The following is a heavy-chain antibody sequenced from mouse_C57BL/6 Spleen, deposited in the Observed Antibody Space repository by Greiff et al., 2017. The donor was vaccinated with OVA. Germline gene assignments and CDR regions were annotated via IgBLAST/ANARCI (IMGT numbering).Heavy chain of an antibody. Sequence: QVQLQQPGAELVRPGSSVKLSCKASGYTFTSYWMHWVKQRPIQGLEWIGNIDPSDSETHYNQKFKDKATLTVDKSSSTAYMQLSSLTSEDSAVYYCARDYSNYGGYFDVWGTGTTVTVSS. V-gene: IGHV1-52*01. J-gene: IGHJ1*03. CDR2: IDPSDSET. CDR1: GYTFTSYW. D-gene: IGHD2-5*01. CDR3: ARDYSNYGGYFDV.